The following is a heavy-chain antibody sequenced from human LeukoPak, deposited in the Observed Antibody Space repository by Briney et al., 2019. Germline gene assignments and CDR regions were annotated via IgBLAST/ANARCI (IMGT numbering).Heavy chain of an antibody. CDR3: AKDSMDLPPYSSSWYEDY. CDR2: INNSGGST. V-gene: IGHV3-23*01. CDR1: GFTFTSYA. Sequence: GGSLRLSCAASGFTFTSYAMSWVRQAPGKGLQRVSTINNSGGSTYYADSVKGRFTISRDNSKNTLYLQMNSLRAEDTAVYYCAKDSMDLPPYSSSWYEDYWGQGTLVTVSS. D-gene: IGHD6-13*01. J-gene: IGHJ4*02.